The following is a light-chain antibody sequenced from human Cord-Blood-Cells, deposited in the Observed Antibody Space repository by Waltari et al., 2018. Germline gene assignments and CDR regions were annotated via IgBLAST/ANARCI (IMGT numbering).Light chain of an antibody. J-gene: IGKJ5*01. CDR3: QQRSNWPPSIT. V-gene: IGKV3-11*01. CDR1: QSVRSY. CDR2: DAC. Sequence: EIVLTQSPAPLSLSPGARATLSCRASQSVRSYLACYQKKPGQTPSLLIYDACNRATGIPARFSGSGSRTDFTLTISSQEPEDFAVYYCQQRSNWPPSITFGQGTRLEIK.